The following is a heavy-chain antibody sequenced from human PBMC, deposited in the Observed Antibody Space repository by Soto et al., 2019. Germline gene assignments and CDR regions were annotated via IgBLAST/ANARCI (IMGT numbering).Heavy chain of an antibody. J-gene: IGHJ6*02. D-gene: IGHD3-10*01. CDR1: GYTFTSYY. Sequence: QVQLVQSGAEVKKPGASVKVSCKASGYTFTSYYMHWVRQAPGQGLEWMGIINPSGGSTSYAQKFQGRVTMTRDTSTSTVYMELSSLRSEDTAVYYCARDQDGILWFGELWDYYGMVVWGQGTTVTVSS. CDR3: ARDQDGILWFGELWDYYGMVV. CDR2: INPSGGST. V-gene: IGHV1-46*01.